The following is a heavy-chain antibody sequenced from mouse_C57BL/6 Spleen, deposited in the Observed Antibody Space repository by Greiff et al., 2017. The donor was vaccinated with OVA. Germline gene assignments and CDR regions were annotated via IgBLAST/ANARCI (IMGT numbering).Heavy chain of an antibody. CDR2: IDPEDGDT. CDR1: GFNIKDYY. CDR3: TTIYGSSYVDYFDY. D-gene: IGHD1-1*01. V-gene: IGHV14-1*01. J-gene: IGHJ2*01. Sequence: EVQLQQSGAELVRPGASVKLSCTASGFNIKDYYMHWVKQRPEQGLEWIGRIDPEDGDTEYAPKFQGKATMTADTSSNTAYLQLSSLTSEDTAVYYCTTIYGSSYVDYFDYWGQGTTLTVSS.